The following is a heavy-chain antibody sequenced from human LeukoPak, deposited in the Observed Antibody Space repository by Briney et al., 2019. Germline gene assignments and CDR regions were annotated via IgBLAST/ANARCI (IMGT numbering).Heavy chain of an antibody. D-gene: IGHD1-26*01. J-gene: IGHJ4*02. CDR1: GGSISSNAYY. CDR3: AYSGSYGHLGY. Sequence: SETLSLTCTVSGGSISSNAYYWAWIRQPPGKGLEWIGSIYSSVSTYYNPSLKSRVTISVDTSKDQFSLRLSSVTAADTALYYCAYSGSYGHLGYWGQGIPVTVSS. V-gene: IGHV4-39*01. CDR2: IYSSVST.